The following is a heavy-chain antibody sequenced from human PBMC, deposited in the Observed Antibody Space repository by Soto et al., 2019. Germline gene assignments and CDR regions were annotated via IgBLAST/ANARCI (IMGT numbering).Heavy chain of an antibody. D-gene: IGHD3-10*01. CDR3: AKSGPDYYGSGSYSVGSFDY. Sequence: PWGSLRLSCSASGFTFNLYAMSWVRQAPGKGLEWVSAISGSGGSTYSADSVKGRFTISRDNSKNTLYLQISSLRAEDTAVYYCAKSGPDYYGSGSYSVGSFDYWGQGTLVTVS. CDR2: ISGSGGST. V-gene: IGHV3-23*01. J-gene: IGHJ4*02. CDR1: GFTFNLYA.